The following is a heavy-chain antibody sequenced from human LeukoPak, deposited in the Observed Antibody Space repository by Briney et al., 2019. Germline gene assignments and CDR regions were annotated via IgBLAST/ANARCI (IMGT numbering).Heavy chain of an antibody. CDR1: GGSISSYS. D-gene: IGHD4-11*01. CDR2: IYYSGST. CDR3: ARDHSNPFYYYYYMDV. Sequence: SETLSLTCNVSGGSISSYSWSWIRQPPGKGLEWIGYIYYSGSTNYNASLKSRVTMSVTTSTNQFSLKLSSVTTSATAVYYCARDHSNPFYYYYYMDVWGKGTTVTVSS. V-gene: IGHV4-59*01. J-gene: IGHJ6*03.